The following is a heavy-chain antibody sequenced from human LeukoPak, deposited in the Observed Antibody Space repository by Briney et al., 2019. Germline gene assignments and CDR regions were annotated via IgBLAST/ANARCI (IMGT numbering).Heavy chain of an antibody. CDR3: AREKGKGRRYFDWLFPPNWFDP. CDR1: GYTFTSYG. Sequence: ASVKVSCKASGYTFTSYGISWVRQAPGQGLEWMGWISIYNGKINYAQKFQGRVTVTTDTSTSTAYMELRSLRSDDTAVYYCAREKGKGRRYFDWLFPPNWFDPWGQGTLVTVSS. J-gene: IGHJ5*02. CDR2: ISIYNGKI. V-gene: IGHV1-18*01. D-gene: IGHD3-9*01.